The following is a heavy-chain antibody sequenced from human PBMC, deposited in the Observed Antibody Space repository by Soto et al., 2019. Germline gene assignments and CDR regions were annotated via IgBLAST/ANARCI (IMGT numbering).Heavy chain of an antibody. V-gene: IGHV4-31*03. Sequence: SETLSLTCTVSGGSISSGGYYWSWIRQHPGKGLEWIGYIYYSGSTYYNPSLKSRVTISVDTSKNLFSLKLSSVTAADTAVYYCARVRIAAAGYHHYFDYWGQGTLVTVSS. CDR1: GGSISSGGYY. D-gene: IGHD6-13*01. J-gene: IGHJ4*02. CDR2: IYYSGST. CDR3: ARVRIAAAGYHHYFDY.